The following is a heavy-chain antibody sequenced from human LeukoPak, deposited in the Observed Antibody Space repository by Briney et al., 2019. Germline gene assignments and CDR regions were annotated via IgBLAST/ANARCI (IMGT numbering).Heavy chain of an antibody. Sequence: GRSLRLSCAASGFTFSSYAMHWVRQAPGKGLEWVAVISYDGSNKYYADSVKGRFTISRDNSKNTLYLQMNSLRAEDTAVYYCARGGSGSYYTEGPLFDYWGQGTLVTVSS. V-gene: IGHV3-30*01. CDR1: GFTFSSYA. J-gene: IGHJ4*02. D-gene: IGHD3-10*01. CDR3: ARGGSGSYYTEGPLFDY. CDR2: ISYDGSNK.